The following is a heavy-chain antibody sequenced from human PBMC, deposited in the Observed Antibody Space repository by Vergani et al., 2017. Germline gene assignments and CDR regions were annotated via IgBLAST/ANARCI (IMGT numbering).Heavy chain of an antibody. CDR2: IRSKANSYAT. Sequence: EVQLVESGGGLVQPGGSLKLSCAASGFTFSGSAMHWVRQASGKGLEWVGRIRSKANSYATAYAASVKGRFTISRDDSKNTAYLQMNSLKTEDTAVYYCARDRVYGGARGYYYGMDVWGQGTTVTVSS. CDR1: GFTFSGSA. J-gene: IGHJ6*02. V-gene: IGHV3-73*02. CDR3: ARDRVYGGARGYYYGMDV. D-gene: IGHD4-23*01.